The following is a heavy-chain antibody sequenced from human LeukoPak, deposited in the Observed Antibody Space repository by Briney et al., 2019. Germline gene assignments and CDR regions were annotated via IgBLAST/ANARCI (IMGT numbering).Heavy chain of an antibody. J-gene: IGHJ5*02. Sequence: GASVKVSCKASGYTFTRYTITWVRQAPGQGPEWMGRISTYNGHTNYAQKLQGRVTMTTDTSTSTAYMELSSLRSEDTAVYYCARDQSSHSWFDPWGQGTLVTVSS. V-gene: IGHV1-18*01. D-gene: IGHD6-6*01. CDR1: GYTFTRYT. CDR2: ISTYNGHT. CDR3: ARDQSSHSWFDP.